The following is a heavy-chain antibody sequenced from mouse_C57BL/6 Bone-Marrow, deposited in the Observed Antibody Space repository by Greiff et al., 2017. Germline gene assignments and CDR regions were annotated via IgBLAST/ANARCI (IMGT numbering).Heavy chain of an antibody. D-gene: IGHD3-2*02. CDR1: GFNIKDDY. J-gene: IGHJ3*01. V-gene: IGHV14-4*01. CDR3: TATRGYDGGPY. Sequence: EVQLKQSGAELVRPGASVKLSCTASGFNIKDDYMHWVKQRPEPGLEWIGWIDPENGDTEYASKFQGKATITADTSSNTAYLQLSSLTSEDAAVXYCTATRGYDGGPYWGQGTLVTVSA. CDR2: IDPENGDT.